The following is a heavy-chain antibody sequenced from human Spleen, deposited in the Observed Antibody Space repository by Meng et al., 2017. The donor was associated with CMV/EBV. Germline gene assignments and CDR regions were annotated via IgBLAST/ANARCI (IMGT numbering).Heavy chain of an antibody. D-gene: IGHD3-9*01. CDR1: GYTFTGYY. Sequence: ASVKVSCKASGYTFTGYYMHWVRQAPGQGLEWMGWINPNSGGTHYTQKFQGRVTMTRDTSISTAYMELGSLRSDDTAIYYCARTYNNDWYYFDYWGQGTLVTVSS. J-gene: IGHJ4*02. CDR3: ARTYNNDWYYFDY. V-gene: IGHV1-2*02. CDR2: INPNSGGT.